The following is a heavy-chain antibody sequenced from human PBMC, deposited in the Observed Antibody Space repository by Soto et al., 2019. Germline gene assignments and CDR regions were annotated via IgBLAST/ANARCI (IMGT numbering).Heavy chain of an antibody. D-gene: IGHD2-2*01. J-gene: IGHJ5*02. CDR1: GGFFSGYY. V-gene: IGHV4-34*01. CDR3: ARVRKGYQLPPPHWFDP. Sequence: SEAFCLTCAVYGGFFSGYYWSWIRQPPGKGLEWIGEINHSGSTNYNPSLKSRVTISVDTSKNQFSLKLSSVTAADTAVYYCARVRKGYQLPPPHWFDPWGQGTLGTVSS. CDR2: INHSGST.